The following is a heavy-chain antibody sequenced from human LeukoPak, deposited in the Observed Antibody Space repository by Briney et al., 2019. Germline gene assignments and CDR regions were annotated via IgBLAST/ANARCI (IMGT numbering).Heavy chain of an antibody. CDR2: IYSGGGT. Sequence: GGSLRLSCAASGFTVSSNYMSWVRQAPGKGLEWVSVIYSGGGTYYADSVKGRFTISRDNSKNTLYLQMNSLRAEDTAVYYCARDLGGNSENDYWGQGTLVTVSS. J-gene: IGHJ4*02. CDR3: ARDLGGNSENDY. D-gene: IGHD4-23*01. CDR1: GFTVSSNY. V-gene: IGHV3-66*01.